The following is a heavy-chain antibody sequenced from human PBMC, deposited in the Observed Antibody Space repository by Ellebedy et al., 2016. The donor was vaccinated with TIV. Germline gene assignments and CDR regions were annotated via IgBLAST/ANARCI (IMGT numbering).Heavy chain of an antibody. D-gene: IGHD4-23*01. Sequence: ASVKVSXKASGYMFTDYYMHWVRQAPGQGLEWMGWINPNSGGTNYAQKFQGRVTMTRDTSISTAYMELSRVRSDDTALYFCARDSDYGGVTNHWYFNLWGRGTLVTVSS. J-gene: IGHJ2*01. V-gene: IGHV1-2*02. CDR3: ARDSDYGGVTNHWYFNL. CDR2: INPNSGGT. CDR1: GYMFTDYY.